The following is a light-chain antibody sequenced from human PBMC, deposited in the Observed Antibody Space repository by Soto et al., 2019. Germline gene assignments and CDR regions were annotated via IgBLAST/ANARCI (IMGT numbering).Light chain of an antibody. CDR3: CSFTSSNTHV. CDR1: SSDFGNYNL. J-gene: IGLJ1*01. V-gene: IGLV2-23*02. Sequence: QSALNQPAYVSRSPGQSITIPCPGTSSDFGNYNLVSWYQQHPGKVPKLILFEVNKRPSGVSGRCSGSKSGNTASLTISGLQAEDEADYYCCSFTSSNTHVFGTGTKVTVL. CDR2: EVN.